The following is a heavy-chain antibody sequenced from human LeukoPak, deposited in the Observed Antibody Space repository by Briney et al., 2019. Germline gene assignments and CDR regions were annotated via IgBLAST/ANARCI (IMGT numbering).Heavy chain of an antibody. V-gene: IGHV1-18*01. D-gene: IGHD2-2*01. CDR1: GYTFTSHG. J-gene: IGHJ5*02. Sequence: ASVKVSCKASGYTFTSHGISWVRQAPGQGLEWMGWISAYNGNTNYAQKLQGRVTMTTDTSTSTAYMELSRLRSDDTAVYYCARGVIVVVPAARGWFDPWGQGTLVTVSS. CDR3: ARGVIVVVPAARGWFDP. CDR2: ISAYNGNT.